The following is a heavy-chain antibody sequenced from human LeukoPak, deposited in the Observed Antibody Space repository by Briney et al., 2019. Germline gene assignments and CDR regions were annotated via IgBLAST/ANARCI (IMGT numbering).Heavy chain of an antibody. Sequence: SETLSLTCSVSRGSISSYYWSWIRQPAGKGLEWIGRVYSSGSTNYNPSLKSRVTMSIDTSKNQFSLKLSSVTAADTAVYYCARASVLLSADYWGQGTLVTVSS. D-gene: IGHD3-16*01. V-gene: IGHV4-4*07. CDR2: VYSSGST. CDR3: ARASVLLSADY. CDR1: RGSISSYY. J-gene: IGHJ4*02.